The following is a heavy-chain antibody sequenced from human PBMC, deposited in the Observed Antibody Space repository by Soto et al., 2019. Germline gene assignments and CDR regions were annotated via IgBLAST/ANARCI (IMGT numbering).Heavy chain of an antibody. V-gene: IGHV4-39*01. J-gene: IGHJ5*02. CDR1: GGSISSSSYY. CDR2: IYYSGST. D-gene: IGHD4-17*01. Sequence: SETLSLTCTVSGGSISSSSYYWGWIRQPPGKGLEWIGSIYYSGSTYYNPSLKSRVTISVDTSKNQFSLKLSSVTAADTAVYYCAISLSYGDPTWWFAPWGQRTLVPVYS. CDR3: AISLSYGDPTWWFAP.